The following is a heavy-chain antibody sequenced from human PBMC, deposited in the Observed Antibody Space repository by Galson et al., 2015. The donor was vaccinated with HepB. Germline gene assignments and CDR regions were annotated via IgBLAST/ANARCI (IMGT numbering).Heavy chain of an antibody. CDR2: FDPEDGET. V-gene: IGHV1-24*01. CDR1: GSTLTELS. CDR3: ATVVGWFSVHSSRAFDY. J-gene: IGHJ4*02. Sequence: SVTVSCKVSGSTLTELSMHWVRQAPGKGLEWMGGFDPEDGETIYAQKFQGRVTMTEDTSTDTAYMELSSLRSEDTTVYYCATVVGWFSVHSSRAFDYWGQGTLVTVSS. D-gene: IGHD6-6*01.